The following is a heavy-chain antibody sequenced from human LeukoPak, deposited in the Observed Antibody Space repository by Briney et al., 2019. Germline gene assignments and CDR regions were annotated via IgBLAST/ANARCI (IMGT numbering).Heavy chain of an antibody. J-gene: IGHJ4*02. V-gene: IGHV1-2*02. CDR1: GYTFTGYY. CDR3: ATEFRDSGSYCFDY. Sequence: ASVKVSCKASGYTFTGYYMHWVRQAPGQGLEWMGWINPNSGGTNYAQKFQGRVTMTRDASISTAYMELSRLRSDDTAVYYCATEFRDSGSYCFDYWGQGTLVTVSS. D-gene: IGHD3-10*01. CDR2: INPNSGGT.